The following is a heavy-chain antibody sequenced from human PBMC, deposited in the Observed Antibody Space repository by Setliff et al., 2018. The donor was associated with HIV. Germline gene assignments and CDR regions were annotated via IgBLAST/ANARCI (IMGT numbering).Heavy chain of an antibody. Sequence: GESLKISCQASGYSFSSYWIGWVRQMPGKGLEWVGSVYPGDSDTRYSPSFQGQVTISADKSIRTAYLQWRSLKASDTAIYYCARHPIHTYGYGAFDFWGRGTLVTVSS. CDR1: GYSFSSYW. J-gene: IGHJ4*02. D-gene: IGHD5-18*01. CDR2: VYPGDSDT. V-gene: IGHV5-51*01. CDR3: ARHPIHTYGYGAFDF.